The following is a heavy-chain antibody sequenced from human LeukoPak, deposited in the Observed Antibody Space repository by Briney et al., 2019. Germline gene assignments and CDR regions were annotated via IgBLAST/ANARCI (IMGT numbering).Heavy chain of an antibody. CDR2: ISYDGNKK. CDR1: GFSFMSYG. CDR3: AKLGFDSSGSHTLFDL. V-gene: IGHV3-30*18. D-gene: IGHD3-22*01. Sequence: GGSLRLSCAASGFSFMSYGMHWVRQAPGKGLVWVAIISYDGNKKYYAESVRGRFTISRDNGKNTLYLQMNSLRVEDTAVYYCAKLGFDSSGSHTLFDLWGQGTLVTVSS. J-gene: IGHJ4*02.